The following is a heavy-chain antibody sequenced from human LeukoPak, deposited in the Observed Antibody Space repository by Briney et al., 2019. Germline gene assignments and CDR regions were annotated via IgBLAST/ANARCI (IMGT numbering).Heavy chain of an antibody. D-gene: IGHD1-1*01. J-gene: IGHJ5*02. CDR2: ISSNGGST. V-gene: IGHV3-64D*06. CDR3: VKSVPGLSGFDP. Sequence: PGGSLRLSCSASGFTFSSYAMHWVRQAPGKGLEYVSAISSNGGSTYYADSVKGRFTISRDNSKNALYLQMSSLRAEDTAVYYCVKSVPGLSGFDPWGQGTLVTVSS. CDR1: GFTFSSYA.